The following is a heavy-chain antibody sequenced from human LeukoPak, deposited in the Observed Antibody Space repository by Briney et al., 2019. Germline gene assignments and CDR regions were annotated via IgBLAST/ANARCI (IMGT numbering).Heavy chain of an antibody. J-gene: IGHJ5*02. CDR1: GFTFSSYS. Sequence: GSLRLSCAASGFTFSSYSMNWVRQAPGKGLEWVSSISSSSSYIYYADSVKGRFTISRDNAKNSLYLQMNSLRAEDTAVYYCARDPDIVVVPAAIGGNWFDPWGQGTLVTVSS. CDR3: ARDPDIVVVPAAIGGNWFDP. D-gene: IGHD2-2*01. CDR2: ISSSSSYI. V-gene: IGHV3-21*01.